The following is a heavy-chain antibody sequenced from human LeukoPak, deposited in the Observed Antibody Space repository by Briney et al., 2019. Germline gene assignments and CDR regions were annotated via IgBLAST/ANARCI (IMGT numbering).Heavy chain of an antibody. CDR2: IYPGDSDT. V-gene: IGHV5-51*01. D-gene: IGHD6-13*01. CDR1: GYSFTSYW. Sequence: GESLKISCKGSGYSFTSYWIGWVRQMPGKGLEWMGIIYPGDSDTRYSPSFQGQVTISADKSISTAYLQWSSLKASDTAMYYCARPRRAAAGTVYSDYWGQGTLVTVSS. J-gene: IGHJ4*02. CDR3: ARPRRAAAGTVYSDY.